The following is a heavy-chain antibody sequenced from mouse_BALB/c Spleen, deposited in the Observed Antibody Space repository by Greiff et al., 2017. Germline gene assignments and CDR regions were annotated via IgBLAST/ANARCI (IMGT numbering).Heavy chain of an antibody. CDR2: ISSGGGST. D-gene: IGHD2-10*02. J-gene: IGHJ3*01. Sequence: EVKVVESGGGLVKPGGSLKLSCAASGFAFSSYDMSWVRQTPEKRLEWVAYISSGGGSTYYPDTVKGRFTISRDNAKNTLYLQMSSLKSEDTAMYYCASSGYGNYLAWFAYWGQGTLVTVSA. CDR1: GFAFSSYD. V-gene: IGHV5-12-1*01. CDR3: ASSGYGNYLAWFAY.